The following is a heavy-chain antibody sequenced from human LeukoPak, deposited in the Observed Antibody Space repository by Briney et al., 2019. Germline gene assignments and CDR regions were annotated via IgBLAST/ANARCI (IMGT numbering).Heavy chain of an antibody. Sequence: PSETLSLTCAVCGGSFSGYYWSWIRQPPGKRLEWIGEINRSGSTNYNPSLKSRVTISVDTSKNQFSLKLSPVTAADTAVYYCARGEYGDYAGGYYYYMDGWGKRTTVTASS. CDR1: GGSFSGYY. CDR3: ARGEYGDYAGGYYYYMDG. J-gene: IGHJ6*03. CDR2: INRSGST. D-gene: IGHD4-17*01. V-gene: IGHV4-34*01.